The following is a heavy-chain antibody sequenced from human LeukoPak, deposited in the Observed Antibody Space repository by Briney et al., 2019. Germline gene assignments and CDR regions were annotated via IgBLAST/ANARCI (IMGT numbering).Heavy chain of an antibody. V-gene: IGHV4-34*01. CDR1: GGSFSGYS. CDR2: INHSGSINHSGST. CDR3: ARGVRYCSSTSCREYFQY. Sequence: SETLSLTCAVYGGSFSGYSWSWIRQPPGQGLEWIGEINHSGSINHSGSTNYNLSLKSRVTISVDTSRNQFSLKLSSVTAADTAMYYCARGVRYCSSTSCREYFQYWGQGTLVPVSS. D-gene: IGHD2-2*01. J-gene: IGHJ1*01.